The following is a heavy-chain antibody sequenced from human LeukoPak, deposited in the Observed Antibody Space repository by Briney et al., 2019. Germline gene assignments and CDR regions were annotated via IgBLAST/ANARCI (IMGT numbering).Heavy chain of an antibody. J-gene: IGHJ4*02. Sequence: GGSLRLSCAASGFTFSTYWMSWVRQAPGKRLEWVAVISYDGNREYYPDSVKGRFTISRDNSKNTLYLQMKGLKTEDTGVYYCAREGSIVARTDYWGQGALVIVSS. CDR3: AREGSIVARTDY. CDR2: ISYDGNRE. D-gene: IGHD2-15*01. V-gene: IGHV3-30*03. CDR1: GFTFSTYW.